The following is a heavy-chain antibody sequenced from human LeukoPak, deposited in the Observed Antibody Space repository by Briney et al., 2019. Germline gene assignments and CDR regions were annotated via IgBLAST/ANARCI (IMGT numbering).Heavy chain of an antibody. V-gene: IGHV5-51*01. CDR2: IYPGDSDT. Sequence: GESLKISCKGSGYSFTTYLIGWVRQMPGKGLEWMGIIYPGDSDTRYSPSFQGQVTISVDKPISTAYLQWSSLKASDTAIYYCARLVSIYGDYIDYWGQGTLVTVSS. CDR1: GYSFTTYL. J-gene: IGHJ4*02. CDR3: ARLVSIYGDYIDY. D-gene: IGHD4-17*01.